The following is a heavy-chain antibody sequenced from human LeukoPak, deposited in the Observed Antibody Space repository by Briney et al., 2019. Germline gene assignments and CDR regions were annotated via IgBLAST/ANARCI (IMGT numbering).Heavy chain of an antibody. J-gene: IGHJ4*02. V-gene: IGHV4-34*01. CDR2: INHSGST. CDR1: GGSFSGYY. D-gene: IGHD6-19*01. CDR3: ARGYSSGRIDY. Sequence: SETLSLTCAVYGGSFSGYYWSWIRQPPGKGLEWIGEINHSGSTNYNPSLKSRVTISVDTSKNQFSLKLSSVTAADTAVYYCARGYSSGRIDYWGQGTLVTVSS.